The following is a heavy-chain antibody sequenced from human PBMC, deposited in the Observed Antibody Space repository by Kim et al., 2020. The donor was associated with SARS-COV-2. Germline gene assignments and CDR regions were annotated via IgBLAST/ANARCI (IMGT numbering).Heavy chain of an antibody. J-gene: IGHJ3*02. Sequence: SGPTLVNPTQTLTLTCTFSGFSLNTSGMCVNWIRQPPGKALEWLALIDWAGDKYYSTSLKTRLSVSKEPSKNQVVLTMTNMDPVDTATCYCARSGSFYHDGSGSSYFIDAFDIWGQGTSVTVSS. CDR1: GFSLNTSGMC. CDR3: ARSGSFYHDGSGSSYFIDAFDI. V-gene: IGHV2-70*01. CDR2: IDWAGDK. D-gene: IGHD6-19*01.